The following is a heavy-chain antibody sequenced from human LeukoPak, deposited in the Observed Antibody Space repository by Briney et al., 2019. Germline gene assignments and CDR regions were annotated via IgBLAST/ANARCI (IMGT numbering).Heavy chain of an antibody. CDR2: TYYRSKWYS. V-gene: IGHV6-1*01. CDR1: GDSVSSTSAL. J-gene: IGHJ6*02. D-gene: IGHD6-19*01. Sequence: SQTLSLTCAISGDSVSSTSALWNWIRQSPSRGLEWLGRTYYRSKWYSDYALSVKSRITINPDSSKNQFSLQLSSVTPEDTAVYYCARARVAVAGLSAFDVWGQGTTVTVSS. CDR3: ARARVAVAGLSAFDV.